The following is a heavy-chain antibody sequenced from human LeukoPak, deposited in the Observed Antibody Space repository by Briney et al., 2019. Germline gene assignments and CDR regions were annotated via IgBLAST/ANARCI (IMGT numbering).Heavy chain of an antibody. J-gene: IGHJ6*04. V-gene: IGHV1-18*01. CDR1: GYTFTSYG. CDR3: ARVLGYCSSTSCAYNYGMDV. Sequence: ASVKVSCKASGYTFTSYGISWVRQAPGQGLEWMGWIIAYNGHTNYAQKLQGRVTLTTDTSTSTAYMELRSLRSDDTAVYYCARVLGYCSSTSCAYNYGMDVWGEGTTVTVAS. D-gene: IGHD2-2*01. CDR2: IIAYNGHT.